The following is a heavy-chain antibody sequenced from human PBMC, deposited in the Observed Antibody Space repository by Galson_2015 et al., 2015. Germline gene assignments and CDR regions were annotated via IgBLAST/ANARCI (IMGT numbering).Heavy chain of an antibody. CDR2: IAYDGTA. V-gene: IGHV3-30*18. Sequence: SLRLSCAVSGFSFTNYAMHWARQAPGKGLEWVALIAYDGTAYYADSVKGRFTISRDTFKSSLDPQMSSLRPEDTAIYYCAKGRGNAYWGQGTLVTVSS. J-gene: IGHJ4*02. CDR1: GFSFTNYA. CDR3: AKGRGNAY.